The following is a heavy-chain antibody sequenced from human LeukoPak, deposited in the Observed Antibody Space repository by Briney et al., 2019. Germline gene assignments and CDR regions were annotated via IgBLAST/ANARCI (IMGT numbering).Heavy chain of an antibody. CDR3: ASTGIAAPSDY. J-gene: IGHJ4*02. CDR1: GFTFSSYW. V-gene: IGHV3-7*01. CDR2: IKQDGSEK. D-gene: IGHD6-13*01. Sequence: GGSLRLSCAASGFTFSSYWMHWVRQAPGKGLEWVANIKQDGSEKYYVDSVKGRFTISRDNAKNSLYLQMNSLRAEDTAVYYCASTGIAAPSDYWGQGTLVTVSS.